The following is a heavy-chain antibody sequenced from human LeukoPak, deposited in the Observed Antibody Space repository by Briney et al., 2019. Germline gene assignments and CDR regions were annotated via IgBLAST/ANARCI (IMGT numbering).Heavy chain of an antibody. CDR3: ARGGQVEMATMEGDY. V-gene: IGHV1-18*01. J-gene: IGHJ4*02. D-gene: IGHD5-24*01. CDR1: GYTFTSYG. CDR2: ISAYNGNT. Sequence: GASVKVSCKASGYTFTSYGISWVRQAPGQGLEWMGWISAYNGNTNYAQKLQGRVTMTTDTSTSTAYMELRSLRSDDTTVYYCARGGQVEMATMEGDYWGQGTLVTVSS.